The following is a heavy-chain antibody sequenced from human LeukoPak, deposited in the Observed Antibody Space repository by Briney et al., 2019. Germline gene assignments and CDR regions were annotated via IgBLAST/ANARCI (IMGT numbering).Heavy chain of an antibody. J-gene: IGHJ4*02. CDR3: ARAPWGNFLDY. V-gene: IGHV4-59*01. D-gene: IGHD3-16*01. Sequence: SETLSLTCTVSGGSISSYYWSCIRQPPGKGLEWIGYIYYSGSTNYNPSLKSRVTISVDTSKNQFSLKLSSVTAADTAVYYCARAPWGNFLDYWGQGTLVTVSS. CDR1: GGSISSYY. CDR2: IYYSGST.